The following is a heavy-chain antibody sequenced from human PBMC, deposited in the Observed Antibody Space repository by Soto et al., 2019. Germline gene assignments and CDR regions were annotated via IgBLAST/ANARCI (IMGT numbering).Heavy chain of an antibody. CDR2: LYADGST. CDR3: ARTAEGDTPRTHWYFDL. D-gene: IGHD5-18*01. V-gene: IGHV3-53*02. J-gene: IGHJ2*01. Sequence: EVQLVETGGALIQPGGSLRLSCAASGFPVNATYLSWVRQAPGKGLEWLSVLYADGSTNYIDSVKGRFRISRDSSKNTLYLQMDSLRADDTALYFCARTAEGDTPRTHWYFDLWGRGTLVTVSS. CDR1: GFPVNATY.